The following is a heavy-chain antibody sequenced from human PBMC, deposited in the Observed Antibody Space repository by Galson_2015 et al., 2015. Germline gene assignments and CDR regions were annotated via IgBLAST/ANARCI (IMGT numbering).Heavy chain of an antibody. CDR3: AKDMRGGVGYAFDI. D-gene: IGHD3-10*01. CDR2: ISGNSGSV. V-gene: IGHV3-9*01. Sequence: SLRLSCAASGFTFDDYALHWVRQAPGKDLEWVSGISGNSGSVVYADSVKGRFTISRDNAKISLYLQMNSLRPEDTALYYCAKDMRGGVGYAFDISGQGTMGSASS. CDR1: GFTFDDYA. J-gene: IGHJ3*02.